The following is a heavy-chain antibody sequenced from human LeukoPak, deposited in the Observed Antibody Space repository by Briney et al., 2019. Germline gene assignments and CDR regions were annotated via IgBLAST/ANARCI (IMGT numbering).Heavy chain of an antibody. CDR1: GGSISSYY. CDR2: IYYSGST. J-gene: IGHJ5*02. D-gene: IGHD6-13*01. Sequence: SETLSLTCTVSGGSISSYYWSWIRQPPGKGLEWIGYIYYSGSTNYNPSLKSRVTISVDTSKNQFSLKLSSVTAADTAVYYCVRRGAGDSSSWYRVSANWFDPWGQGTLVTVSS. CDR3: VRRGAGDSSSWYRVSANWFDP. V-gene: IGHV4-59*08.